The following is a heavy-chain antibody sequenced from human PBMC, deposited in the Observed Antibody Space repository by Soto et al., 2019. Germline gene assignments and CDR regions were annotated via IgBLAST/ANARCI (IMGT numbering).Heavy chain of an antibody. Sequence: QVQLVQSGAEMRQPASSVKVSCKTSGGTFSSYAISWVRQAPGQGLDWMGGIVPIVDTSTYAQKFQGRVTITADESTSTAYMELSSLRSDDTAIYYCVRVVAIPGYPDNWGQGTLVTVSS. V-gene: IGHV1-69*12. J-gene: IGHJ4*02. CDR2: IVPIVDTS. CDR3: VRVVAIPGYPDN. CDR1: GGTFSSYA. D-gene: IGHD5-12*01.